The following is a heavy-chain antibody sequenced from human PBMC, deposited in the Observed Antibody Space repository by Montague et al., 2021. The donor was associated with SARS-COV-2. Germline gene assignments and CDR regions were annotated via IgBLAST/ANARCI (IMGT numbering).Heavy chain of an antibody. CDR3: ARQENSSGWFEPDAFDI. D-gene: IGHD6-19*01. CDR1: GGSIGSSSYY. CDR2: IYYSGST. V-gene: IGHV4-39*01. Sequence: SETLSLTCTVSGGSIGSSSYYWGWIRQPPGKGLEWIGSIYYSGSTYYNPSLKSRVTISVDTSKNQFSLKLSSVTAADTAVYYCARQENSSGWFEPDAFDIWGQGTMVTVSS. J-gene: IGHJ3*02.